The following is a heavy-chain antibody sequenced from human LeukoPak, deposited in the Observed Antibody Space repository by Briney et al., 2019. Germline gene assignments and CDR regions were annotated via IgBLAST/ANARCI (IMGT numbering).Heavy chain of an antibody. Sequence: GGSLRLSCAASGFTVCSIYMIWLPPAPGKGLEGGSVVYTGGSTYSADSVKGRFTISRDNSKNTLYLQMNSLRAEDTAVYYCARGLAAASLYFDYRGQGTLVTVSS. CDR2: VYTGGST. V-gene: IGHV3-53*01. J-gene: IGHJ4*02. CDR3: ARGLAAASLYFDY. D-gene: IGHD6-13*01. CDR1: GFTVCSIY.